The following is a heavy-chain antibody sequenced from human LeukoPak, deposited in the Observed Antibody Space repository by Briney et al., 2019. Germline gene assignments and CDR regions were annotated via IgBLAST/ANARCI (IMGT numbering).Heavy chain of an antibody. Sequence: PSETLSLTCSVSGGSISSGGDYWSWIRQPAGKGLEWIGRIYYSGSTNYNPSLKSRVTISVDTSKNQFSLKLSSVTAADTAVYYCAMNMVRGAPFDYWGQGTLVTVSS. V-gene: IGHV4-61*10. CDR3: AMNMVRGAPFDY. D-gene: IGHD3-10*01. CDR1: GGSISSGGDY. J-gene: IGHJ4*02. CDR2: IYYSGST.